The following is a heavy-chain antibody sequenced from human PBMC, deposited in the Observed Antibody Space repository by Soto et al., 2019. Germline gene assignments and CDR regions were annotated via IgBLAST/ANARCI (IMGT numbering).Heavy chain of an antibody. J-gene: IGHJ5*02. D-gene: IGHD2-15*01. CDR3: AREFCSGGNCYTYYFDP. V-gene: IGHV3-74*01. Sequence: GSLRLSCAASGLTFNRYWMHWVRHAPGKGLVWVSHINTDGSNTNYADSVKGRFAISRDNAKSTLFLQMNSLRDEDTAVYYCAREFCSGGNCYTYYFDPWGQGIPVTVSS. CDR2: INTDGSNT. CDR1: GLTFNRYW.